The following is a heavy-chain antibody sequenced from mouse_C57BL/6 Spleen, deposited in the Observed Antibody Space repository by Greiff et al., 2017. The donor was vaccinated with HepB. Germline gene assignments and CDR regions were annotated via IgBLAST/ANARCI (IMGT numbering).Heavy chain of an antibody. CDR2: INPGSGGT. J-gene: IGHJ2*01. CDR3: AWVYDYDGYYFDY. CDR1: GYAFTNYL. Sequence: QVQLQQSGAELVRPGTSVKVSCKASGYAFTNYLIEWVKQRPGQGLEWIGVINPGSGGTNYNEKFKGKATLTADKSSSTAYMQLSSLTSEDSAVSFCAWVYDYDGYYFDYWGQGTTLTVSS. D-gene: IGHD2-4*01. V-gene: IGHV1-54*01.